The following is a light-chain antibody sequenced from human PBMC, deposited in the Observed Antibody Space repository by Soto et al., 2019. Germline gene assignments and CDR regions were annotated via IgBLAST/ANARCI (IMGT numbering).Light chain of an antibody. V-gene: IGLV7-43*01. CDR1: TGAVTSAYY. CDR2: DTT. CDR3: LLYYGGAWV. J-gene: IGLJ3*02. Sequence: QAVVTQEPSLTVSPGGAVTLTCASSTGAVTSAYYPNWFQQKPGQAPRALIYDTTNKHSWTPARFSGSLLGGTAALTLSGVQPEDEAEYYCLLYYGGAWVFGGGTQLTVL.